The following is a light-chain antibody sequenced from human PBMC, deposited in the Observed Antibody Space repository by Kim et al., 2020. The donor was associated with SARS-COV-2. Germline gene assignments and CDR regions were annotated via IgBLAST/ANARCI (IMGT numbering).Light chain of an antibody. CDR3: QSYDISNVI. Sequence: GHTVTISSTRTSGNIAENYVQWYQQRPGSAPTIVIYEDSERPSGVPDRFSGSIDTSSSSASLTISGLKTEDEADYYCQSYDISNVIFGGGTQLTVL. J-gene: IGLJ2*01. V-gene: IGLV6-57*03. CDR2: EDS. CDR1: SGNIAENY.